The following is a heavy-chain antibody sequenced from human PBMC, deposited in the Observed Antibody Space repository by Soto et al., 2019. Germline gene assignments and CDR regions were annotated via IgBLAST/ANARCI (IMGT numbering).Heavy chain of an antibody. CDR2: IYWSGNT. CDR3: ARGVADYGDAFDI. D-gene: IGHD4-17*01. J-gene: IGHJ3*02. CDR1: GDSTSRGGYY. V-gene: IGHV4-31*03. Sequence: SETLSLTCRVSGDSTSRGGYYWSWIRQHPGKGLEWIGYIYWSGNTYFNPSLKSRVSISLGTSSNQFSLNLTSVTAADTAVYYGARGVADYGDAFDIWGQGTTVTVSS.